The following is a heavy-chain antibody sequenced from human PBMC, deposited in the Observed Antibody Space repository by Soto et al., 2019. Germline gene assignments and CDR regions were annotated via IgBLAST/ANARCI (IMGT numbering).Heavy chain of an antibody. J-gene: IGHJ6*02. CDR3: ARDLSEYSSSSVYYYYGMDV. Sequence: ASVKVSCNASGYTFTGYYMHWVRQAPGQGLEWMGWINPNSGGTNYAQKFQGWVTMTRDTSISTAYMELSRLRSDDTAVYYCARDLSEYSSSSVYYYYGMDVWGQGTTVTVSS. D-gene: IGHD6-6*01. V-gene: IGHV1-2*04. CDR1: GYTFTGYY. CDR2: INPNSGGT.